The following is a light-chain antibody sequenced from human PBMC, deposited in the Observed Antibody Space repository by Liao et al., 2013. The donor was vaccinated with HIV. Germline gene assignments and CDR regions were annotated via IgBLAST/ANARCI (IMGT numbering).Light chain of an antibody. Sequence: SYELTQPPSVSVAPGKTARITCGGNNIGSKSVHWYQQKPGQAPVLVIYRDNERPSGIPERFSGSKSGNTATLTISRVEAGDEADYYCQAWDSTIAYVFGTGTKVTVL. CDR3: QAWDSTIAYV. V-gene: IGLV3-21*01. CDR1: NIGSKS. J-gene: IGLJ1*01. CDR2: RDN.